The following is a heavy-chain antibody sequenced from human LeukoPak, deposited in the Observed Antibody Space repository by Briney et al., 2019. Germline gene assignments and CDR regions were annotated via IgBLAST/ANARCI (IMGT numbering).Heavy chain of an antibody. V-gene: IGHV3-21*01. J-gene: IGHJ6*03. CDR2: ISSSSSYI. D-gene: IGHD3-10*01. CDR1: GFTFSSYW. Sequence: PGGSLRLSCAASGFTFSSYWMNWVRQAPGKGLEWVSSISSSSSYIYYADSVKGRFTISRDNAKNSLYLQMNSLRAEDTAVYYCAREEWGVGDYYYYMDVWGKGTTVTVSS. CDR3: AREEWGVGDYYYYMDV.